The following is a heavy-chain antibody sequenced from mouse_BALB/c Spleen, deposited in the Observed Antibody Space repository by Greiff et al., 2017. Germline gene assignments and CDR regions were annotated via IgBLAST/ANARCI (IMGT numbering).Heavy chain of an antibody. CDR1: GFTFSSYG. D-gene: IGHD1-1*01. CDR3: ARQEYYYGSSPYYFDY. J-gene: IGHJ2*01. Sequence: EVKLMESGGDLVKPGGSLKLSCAASGFTFSSYGMSWVRQTPDKRLEWVATISSGGSYTYYPDSVKGRFTISRDNAKNTLYLQMSSLKSEDTAMYYCARQEYYYGSSPYYFDYWGQGTTLTVSS. V-gene: IGHV5-6*01. CDR2: ISSGGSYT.